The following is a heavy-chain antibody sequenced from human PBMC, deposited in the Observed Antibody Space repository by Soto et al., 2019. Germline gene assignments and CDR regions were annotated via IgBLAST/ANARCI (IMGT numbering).Heavy chain of an antibody. CDR3: ARETRYDFWRGGSYGMDV. D-gene: IGHD3-3*01. CDR1: GYTFTGYY. CDR2: INPNSGGT. J-gene: IGHJ6*02. V-gene: IGHV1-2*04. Sequence: ASVKVSCKASGYTFTGYYMHWVRQAPGQGLEWMGWINPNSGGTNYAQKFQGWVTMTRDTSISTAYMELSRLRSDDTAVYYCARETRYDFWRGGSYGMDVCGQGTTVTVSS.